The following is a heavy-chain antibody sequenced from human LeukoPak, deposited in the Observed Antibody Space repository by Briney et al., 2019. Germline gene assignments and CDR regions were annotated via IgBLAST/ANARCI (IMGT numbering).Heavy chain of an antibody. V-gene: IGHV3-66*01. CDR3: ARDSSSYYFDY. Sequence: GGSLRLSCAASGFSVTSNHMNWVRQAPGKGLEWVSIIYTGGTTHYADSLNDRFTISRDDSINTLYLQMNSLRAEDTAVYYCARDSSSYYFDYWGQGTLVTASP. CDR1: GFSVTSNH. J-gene: IGHJ4*02. CDR2: IYTGGTT. D-gene: IGHD6-6*01.